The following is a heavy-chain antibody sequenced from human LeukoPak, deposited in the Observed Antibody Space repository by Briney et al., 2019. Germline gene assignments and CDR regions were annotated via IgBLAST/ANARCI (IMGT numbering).Heavy chain of an antibody. CDR1: GYTFTGYY. CDR3: ARGGDIVVVPAALSWFDP. V-gene: IGHV1-2*02. D-gene: IGHD2-2*01. Sequence: ASVKVSCKASGYTFTGYYTHWVRQAPGQGLEWMGWINPNSGGTNYAQKFQGRVTMTRDTSISTAYMELSRLRSDDTAVYYCARGGDIVVVPAALSWFDPWGQGTLVTVSS. CDR2: INPNSGGT. J-gene: IGHJ5*02.